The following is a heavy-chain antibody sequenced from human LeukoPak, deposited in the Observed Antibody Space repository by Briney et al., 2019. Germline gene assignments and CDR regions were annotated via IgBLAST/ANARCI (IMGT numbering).Heavy chain of an antibody. CDR2: IYYSGNT. V-gene: IGHV4-59*08. Sequence: PSETLSLTCAVYGGSFSGYYWSWIRQPPGKGLEWIGYIYYSGNTNYNPSLKSRVTISVDTSKNQFSLKLSSVTAADTAVYYCARLGDVVPAALFDYWGQGTLVTVSS. CDR3: ARLGDVVPAALFDY. D-gene: IGHD2-2*01. CDR1: GGSFSGYY. J-gene: IGHJ4*02.